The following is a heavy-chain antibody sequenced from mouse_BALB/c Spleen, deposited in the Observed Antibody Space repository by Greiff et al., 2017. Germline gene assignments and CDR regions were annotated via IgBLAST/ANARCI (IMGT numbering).Heavy chain of an antibody. Sequence: DLVKPGASVKLSCKASGYTFTSYWINWIKQRPGQGLEWIGRIAPGSGSTYYNEMFKGKATLTVDTSSSTAYIQLSSLSSEDSAVYFCARGGSNYWGQGTTLTVSS. J-gene: IGHJ2*01. CDR3: ARGGSNY. CDR1: GYTFTSYW. CDR2: IAPGSGST. V-gene: IGHV1S41*01.